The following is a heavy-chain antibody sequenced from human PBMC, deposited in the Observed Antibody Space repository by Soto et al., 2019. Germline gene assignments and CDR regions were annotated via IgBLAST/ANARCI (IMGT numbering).Heavy chain of an antibody. CDR2: IDWDDDR. CDR1: GFSLTTTGMS. Sequence: SGPTLVNPTQTLTLTCTFSGFSLTTTGMSVCWIRQPPGKALEWLARIDWDDDRYYSTSLKTRLTISKDTSKNQVVLTMTNMDPVDAATYYCARIPKYSNGWYYFDYWGHGTLVTVSS. D-gene: IGHD6-13*01. V-gene: IGHV2-70*11. CDR3: ARIPKYSNGWYYFDY. J-gene: IGHJ4*01.